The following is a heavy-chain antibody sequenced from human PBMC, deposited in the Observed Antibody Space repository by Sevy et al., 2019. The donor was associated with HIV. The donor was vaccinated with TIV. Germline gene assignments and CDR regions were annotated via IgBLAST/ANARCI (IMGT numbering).Heavy chain of an antibody. CDR1: GFTFDDYT. CDR3: AKDGAGVPARDYYYGMDV. D-gene: IGHD2-2*01. CDR2: ISWDGGST. J-gene: IGHJ6*02. V-gene: IGHV3-43*01. Sequence: GGSLRLSCAASGFTFDDYTMHWVRQAPGKGLEWVSLISWDGGSTYYADSVKGRFTISRDNSKNSLYLHMNSLRTEDTALYYCAKDGAGVPARDYYYGMDVWGQGTTVTVSS.